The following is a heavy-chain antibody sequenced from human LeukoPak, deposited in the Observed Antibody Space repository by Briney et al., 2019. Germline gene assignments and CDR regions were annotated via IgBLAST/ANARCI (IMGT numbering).Heavy chain of an antibody. CDR2: ISAYNGST. J-gene: IGHJ5*02. Sequence: RWASVKVSCKASGYTFTSYGISWVRQAPGQGLEWMGWISAYNGSTNYAQKLQGRVTMTTDTSTSTAYMELRSLRSDDTAVYYCVRDLHVWFDPWGQGTLVTVSS. CDR3: VRDLHVWFDP. D-gene: IGHD4-11*01. V-gene: IGHV1-18*01. CDR1: GYTFTSYG.